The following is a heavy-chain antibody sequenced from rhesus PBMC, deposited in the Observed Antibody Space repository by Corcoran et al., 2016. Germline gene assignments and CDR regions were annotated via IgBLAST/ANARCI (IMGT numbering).Heavy chain of an antibody. Sequence: QVQLQESGPGLVKPSETLSLTCAVSGGSISSNYWKWTRQPPGKGLVWIGRIYGGSGSTSYTPSLTSRVTISTDTSKNQFSLKLSSVTAADTAVYYCASAYGLDSWGQGVVVTVSS. CDR1: GGSISSNY. CDR3: ASAYGLDS. J-gene: IGHJ6*01. CDR2: IYGGSGST. V-gene: IGHV4-147*01.